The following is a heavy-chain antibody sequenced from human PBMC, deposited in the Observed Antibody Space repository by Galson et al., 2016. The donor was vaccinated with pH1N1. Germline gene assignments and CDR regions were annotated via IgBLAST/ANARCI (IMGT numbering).Heavy chain of an antibody. CDR2: IDWDDGK. J-gene: IGHJ4*02. V-gene: IGHV2-70*01. CDR3: ARKTTGQQHFDY. CDR1: GFSLSTSGMC. D-gene: IGHD1-1*01. Sequence: PALVKPTQTLTLTCTFSGFSLSTSGMCVSWIRQPPGKALEWLALIDWDDGKYYSTSLKTRLTISKDTSKNQVVLTMNNMDPVDTATYYCARKTTGQQHFDYWGQGTLVTVSS.